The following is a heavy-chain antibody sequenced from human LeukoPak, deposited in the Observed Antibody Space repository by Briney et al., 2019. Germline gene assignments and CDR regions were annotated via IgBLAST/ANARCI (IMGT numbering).Heavy chain of an antibody. Sequence: GRPLRLSCAASGFTFSSYGMHWVRQAPGKGLEWVAVISYDGSNKYYADSVKGRFTISRDNSKNTLHLQMNSLRAEDTAVYYCARDPYDSSWGLCYFDYWGQGNLVTVSS. CDR1: GFTFSSYG. J-gene: IGHJ4*02. V-gene: IGHV3-30*03. CDR3: ARDPYDSSWGLCYFDY. D-gene: IGHD3-22*01. CDR2: ISYDGSNK.